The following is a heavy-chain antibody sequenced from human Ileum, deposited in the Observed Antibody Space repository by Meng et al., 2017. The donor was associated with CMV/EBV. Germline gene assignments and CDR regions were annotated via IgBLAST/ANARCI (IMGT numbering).Heavy chain of an antibody. CDR3: ARRMTGFYHYFDP. D-gene: IGHD2/OR15-2a*01. J-gene: IGHJ5*02. CDR2: IYSSGST. Sequence: QVQLQESGPGLVKSSETLSLTCTVSGGSINNSYWTWIRQPPGQRLEWIGYIYSSGSTYYNPSLKSRVTVSLDTSKNQFSLRLTSVTAADTAIYYCARRMTGFYHYFDPWGQGTLVTVSS. V-gene: IGHV4-59*01. CDR1: GGSINNSY.